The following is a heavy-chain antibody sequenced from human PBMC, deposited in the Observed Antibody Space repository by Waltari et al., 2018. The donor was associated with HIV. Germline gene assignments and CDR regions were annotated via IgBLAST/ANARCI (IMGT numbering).Heavy chain of an antibody. V-gene: IGHV3-23*01. J-gene: IGHJ4*02. Sequence: EVQLLESGGHLIQPGGSLRLSCAASGFPFDTHALNWVRQAPGKGLEWVAAISGSGDIAYSADSVKGRFSISRDNSKNTLFLQMTSLRAEDTAVYYCAKDLGDYVWGMFTGAHFDSWGQGTLVTVSS. CDR1: GFPFDTHA. D-gene: IGHD3-16*01. CDR3: AKDLGDYVWGMFTGAHFDS. CDR2: ISGSGDIA.